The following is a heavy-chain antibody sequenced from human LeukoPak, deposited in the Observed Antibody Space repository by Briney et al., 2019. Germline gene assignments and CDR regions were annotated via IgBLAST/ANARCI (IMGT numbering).Heavy chain of an antibody. V-gene: IGHV3-7*01. J-gene: IGHJ4*02. CDR2: VKQDGSEK. CDR1: GFTFSRYW. CDR3: ARDGSGWSVY. D-gene: IGHD6-19*01. Sequence: GGSLRLSCAASGFTFSRYWMSWVRQAPGKGLEWVANVKQDGSEKFYVDSVKGRFTISRGNAKNSLYLQMNSLRVEDTAVYYCARDGSGWSVYWGQGTLVTVSS.